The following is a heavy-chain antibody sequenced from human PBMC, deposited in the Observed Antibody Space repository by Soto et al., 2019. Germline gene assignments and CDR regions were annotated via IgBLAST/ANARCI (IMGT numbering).Heavy chain of an antibody. D-gene: IGHD3-3*01. CDR1: GYNFAGYG. CDR2: IYPSDSDT. CDR3: ARQADFWSGYYRSINAFDI. Sequence: LGESLKISCKGSGYNFAGYGIAWVRQMPGKGLELMGIIYPSDSDTRYRPSFQGQVTISADKSISSAYLQWSSLRASDTAMYYCARQADFWSGYYRSINAFDIWGQGTMVTVSS. V-gene: IGHV5-51*01. J-gene: IGHJ3*02.